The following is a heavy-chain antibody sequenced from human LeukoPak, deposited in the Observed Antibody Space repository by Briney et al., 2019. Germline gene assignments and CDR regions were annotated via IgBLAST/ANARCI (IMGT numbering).Heavy chain of an antibody. J-gene: IGHJ5*02. V-gene: IGHV4-59*01. CDR3: ARGGRFLEWLLEFDH. CDR1: GVSISSYY. Sequence: SETLSLTCTVSGVSISSYYWSWLRQPPGKGLEWLGYIYYSGSTNYNPSLKSRVTISVDTSKNQFSLKLSSVTAADTAVYYCARGGRFLEWLLEFDHWGQGTLVTVSS. D-gene: IGHD3-3*01. CDR2: IYYSGST.